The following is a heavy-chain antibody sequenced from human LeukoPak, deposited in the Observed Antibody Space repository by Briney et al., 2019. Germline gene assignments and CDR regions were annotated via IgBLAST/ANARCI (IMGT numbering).Heavy chain of an antibody. D-gene: IGHD2/OR15-2a*01. CDR3: ARETPASNGTIDY. J-gene: IGHJ4*02. CDR2: ISSSSSYI. Sequence: PGGSLRLSCAASGFTFSSYSMNWVRQAPGKGLEWVSSISSSSSYIYYADSVKGRFTISRDNAKNSLYLQMNSLRAEDTAVYYCARETPASNGTIDYWGQGTLVTVSS. CDR1: GFTFSSYS. V-gene: IGHV3-21*01.